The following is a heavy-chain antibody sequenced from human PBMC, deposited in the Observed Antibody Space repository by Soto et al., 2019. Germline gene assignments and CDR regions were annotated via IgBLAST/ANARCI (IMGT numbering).Heavy chain of an antibody. V-gene: IGHV1-3*01. CDR2: INAGNGNT. D-gene: IGHD3-22*01. CDR1: GYTFTSYA. J-gene: IGHJ4*02. CDR3: ARDLGDPYTSGYSY. Sequence: ASVKVSCKASGYTFTSYAMHWVRQAPGQRLEWMGWINAGNGNTKYSQKFQGRVTITRDTSASTAYMELSSLRSEDTAVYYCARDLGDPYTSGYSYWGQGTLVTVSS.